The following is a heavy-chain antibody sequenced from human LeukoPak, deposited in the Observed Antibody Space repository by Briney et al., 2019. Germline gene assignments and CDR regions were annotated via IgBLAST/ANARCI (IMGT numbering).Heavy chain of an antibody. J-gene: IGHJ3*01. CDR2: MNPHRGDT. D-gene: IGHD6-13*01. V-gene: IGHV1-8*02. CDR1: GYSFSNYD. CDR3: ARGPGPDSWTAEYFQH. Sequence: AASVKVSCKPSGYSFSNYDINWVRLRQAFGQGPEWMGWMNPHRGDTGSPERFRGRISMTWDTSTNTAYLEVTDLTSDDTAVYYCARGPGPDSWTAEYFQHWGQGTMVTVSS.